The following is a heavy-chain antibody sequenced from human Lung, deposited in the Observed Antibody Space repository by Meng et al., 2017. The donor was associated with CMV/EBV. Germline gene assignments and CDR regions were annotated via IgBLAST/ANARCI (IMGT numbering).Heavy chain of an antibody. CDR1: GFTFNSDA. CDR3: ASSTCLHDSFEE. CDR2: ITSSSTFI. J-gene: IGHJ4*02. Sequence: GESLKISCAASGFTFNSDAMSWVRQAPGKGLEWVSTITSSSTFIYNADSLRGRFTISRDDAKNSLYLQMNSLRAEDTAVYCCASSTCLHDSFEEWGQGTLVTVSS. V-gene: IGHV3-21*01. D-gene: IGHD5/OR15-5a*01.